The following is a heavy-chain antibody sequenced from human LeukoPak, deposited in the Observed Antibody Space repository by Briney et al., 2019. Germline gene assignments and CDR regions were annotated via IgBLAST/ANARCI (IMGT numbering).Heavy chain of an antibody. D-gene: IGHD1-26*01. CDR1: GDSIGSSSYY. CDR3: ARQVAIVEPTDPNWFDS. Sequence: PSETLSLTCNVSGDSIGSSSYYWGWIRQTPEKGLEWFGSIFYSGSTYYTPSLKSRVTMSLDTSKNQFSLRLTSVTAADTAVYYCARQVAIVEPTDPNWFDSWGQGTLVTVSS. CDR2: IFYSGST. V-gene: IGHV4-39*07. J-gene: IGHJ5*01.